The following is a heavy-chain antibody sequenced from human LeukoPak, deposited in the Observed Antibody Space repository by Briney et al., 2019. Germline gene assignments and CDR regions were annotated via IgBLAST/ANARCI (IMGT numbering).Heavy chain of an antibody. J-gene: IGHJ4*02. CDR1: GFTFSSYA. Sequence: GGSLRLSCAASGFTFSSYAMSWVRQAPGKGLEWVSAISGSGGSTHYADSVKGRFTISRDNSKNTLYLQMNSLRAEDTAVYYCAKDKEAVPVYFDYWGQGTLVTVSS. CDR3: AKDKEAVPVYFDY. D-gene: IGHD2-2*01. CDR2: ISGSGGST. V-gene: IGHV3-23*01.